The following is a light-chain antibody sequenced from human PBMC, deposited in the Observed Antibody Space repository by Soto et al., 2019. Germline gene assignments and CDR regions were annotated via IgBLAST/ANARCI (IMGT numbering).Light chain of an antibody. J-gene: IGLJ1*01. V-gene: IGLV2-14*01. CDR2: DVS. Sequence: QSALTQPASVSGSPGQSIAISCTGTSSDVGGYSYVSWYQQQPGKAPKLVISDVSNRPSGVSDRFSGSKSGNTASLTISGLQIEDEADYYCASYTPSSTYVFGTGTKVTVL. CDR1: SSDVGGYSY. CDR3: ASYTPSSTYV.